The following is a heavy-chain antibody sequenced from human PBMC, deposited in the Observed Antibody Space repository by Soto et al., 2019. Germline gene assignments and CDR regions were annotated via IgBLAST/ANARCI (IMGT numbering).Heavy chain of an antibody. CDR2: IYDSGST. Sequence: SSETLSLTCTVSGGSITSGGYYWSWIRQHPGEGLEWLGYIYDSGSTFYNPSLKSRITLSVDTSKNQCSLKLSSVTVAATAVYFCARNRAGYFYGIDYLGQGTLVTVPS. D-gene: IGHD3-10*01. J-gene: IGHJ4*02. CDR1: GGSITSGGYY. V-gene: IGHV4-31*03. CDR3: ARNRAGYFYGIDY.